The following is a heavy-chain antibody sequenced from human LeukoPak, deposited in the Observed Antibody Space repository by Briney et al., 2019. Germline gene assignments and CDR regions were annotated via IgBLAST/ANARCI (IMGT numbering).Heavy chain of an antibody. V-gene: IGHV1-2*02. D-gene: IGHD5-24*01. CDR1: GYTFTGYY. CDR2: INPNSGGT. CDR3: AREGDGYNYGLGDY. Sequence: ASVKVSCKASGYTFTGYYMHWVRQAPGQGLEWMGWINPNSGGTNYAQKFQGRVTMTRDTSISTAYMELSRLRSDDTAVYYCAREGDGYNYGLGDYWGQGTLVTVSS. J-gene: IGHJ4*02.